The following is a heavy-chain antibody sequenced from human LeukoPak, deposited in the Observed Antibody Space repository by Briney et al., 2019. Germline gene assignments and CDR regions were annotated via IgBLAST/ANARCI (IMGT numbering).Heavy chain of an antibody. CDR1: GGSISSGSYY. CDR3: ARDITAVAGYYYYYMDV. V-gene: IGHV4-61*02. D-gene: IGHD6-19*01. J-gene: IGHJ6*03. Sequence: SETLSLTCTVSGGSISSGSYYWSWIRQPAGKGLEWIGRIYTSGSTNYNPSLKSRVTISVDTSKKQFSLKLSSVTAADTAVYYCARDITAVAGYYYYYMDVWGKGTTVTVSS. CDR2: IYTSGST.